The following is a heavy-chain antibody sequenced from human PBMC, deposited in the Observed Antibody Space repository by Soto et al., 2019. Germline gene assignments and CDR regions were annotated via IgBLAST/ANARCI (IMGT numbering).Heavy chain of an antibody. CDR3: ASWRSYSGSYCFDY. D-gene: IGHD1-26*01. J-gene: IGHJ4*02. V-gene: IGHV1-69*06. Sequence: QVQLVQSGAEVKKPGASVKVSCEASGGTFNTYTINWVRQAPGRGLEWVGQIVPMYDSVNYAENFKGRVTITADTSTKTAYMELTSLRSEDTALYFCASWRSYSGSYCFDYWGQGTLVTVSS. CDR1: GGTFNTYT. CDR2: IVPMYDSV.